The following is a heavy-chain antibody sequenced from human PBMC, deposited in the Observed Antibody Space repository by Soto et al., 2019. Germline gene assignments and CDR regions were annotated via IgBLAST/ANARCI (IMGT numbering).Heavy chain of an antibody. CDR2: INSGGNT. Sequence: GESLKISCAASVFTVSSNYMNWVRQAPGKGLEWVSLINSGGNTHYADSVKGRFTISRDNSKNTLYLQMNSLRADDTAVYYCAISSGDYIESREFDYWGQGTLVTVSS. CDR3: AISSGDYIESREFDY. V-gene: IGHV3-66*01. J-gene: IGHJ4*02. D-gene: IGHD7-27*01. CDR1: VFTVSSNY.